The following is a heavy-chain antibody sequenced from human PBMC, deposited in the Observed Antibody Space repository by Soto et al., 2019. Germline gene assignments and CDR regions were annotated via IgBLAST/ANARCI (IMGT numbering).Heavy chain of an antibody. CDR2: INHSGST. D-gene: IGHD6-19*01. J-gene: IGHJ4*02. CDR1: GGSFSDYY. V-gene: IGHV4-34*01. CDR3: ARGRLAVAADFDY. Sequence: QVQLQQWGAGLLKPSETLSLTCAVYGGSFSDYYWSWIRQPAWKGLEWIGEINHSGSTNYNPSLKRRVTISVDTSKNQFSLKLSSVTAADTAVYYCARGRLAVAADFDYWGQGTLVTVSS.